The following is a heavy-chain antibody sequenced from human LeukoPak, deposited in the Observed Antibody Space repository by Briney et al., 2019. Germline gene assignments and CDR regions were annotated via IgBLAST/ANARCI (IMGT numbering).Heavy chain of an antibody. Sequence: SVKVSCKASGYTFTSYGISWVRQAPGQGLEWMGGIIPIFGTANYAQKFQGRVTITADESTSTAYMELSSLRSEDTAVYYCARAGVTMVRGVIPFDYWGQGTLVTVSS. J-gene: IGHJ4*02. D-gene: IGHD3-10*01. CDR2: IIPIFGTA. CDR1: GYTFTSYG. V-gene: IGHV1-69*13. CDR3: ARAGVTMVRGVIPFDY.